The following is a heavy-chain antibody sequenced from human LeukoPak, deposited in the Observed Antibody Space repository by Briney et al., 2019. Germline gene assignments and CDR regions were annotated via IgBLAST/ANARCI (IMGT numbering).Heavy chain of an antibody. CDR2: INSDGSST. V-gene: IGHV3-74*01. CDR1: GFTFSSYW. J-gene: IGHJ2*01. Sequence: SGGSLRLSCAASGFTFSSYWMHWVRQAPGQGLVWVSRINSDGSSTNYADSVKGRFTISRDNAKNTLYLQMNSLRDEDTAVYYCAREGTPSYWYFDLWGRGTLVTVSS. D-gene: IGHD3-10*01. CDR3: AREGTPSYWYFDL.